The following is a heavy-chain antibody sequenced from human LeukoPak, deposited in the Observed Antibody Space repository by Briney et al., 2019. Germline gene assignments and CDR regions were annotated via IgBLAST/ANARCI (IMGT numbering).Heavy chain of an antibody. Sequence: GGSLRLSCAASGFTFSSYAMSWVRQAPGKGLEWISTISGSGEATDYADSLKGRFTISRDNSKSALYLQVISLRAEDTAKYYCAKRASTTNYYFGLDVWGQGTTVAVSS. CDR2: ISGSGEAT. D-gene: IGHD4-11*01. J-gene: IGHJ6*02. CDR1: GFTFSSYA. CDR3: AKRASTTNYYFGLDV. V-gene: IGHV3-23*01.